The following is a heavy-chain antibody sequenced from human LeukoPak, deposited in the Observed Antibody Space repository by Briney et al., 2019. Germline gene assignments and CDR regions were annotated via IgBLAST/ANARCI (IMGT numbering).Heavy chain of an antibody. V-gene: IGHV3-64*01. CDR1: GFIFSSFA. CDR2: INSNGGST. D-gene: IGHD3-16*01. Sequence: PGGSLRLSCAASGFIFSSFAMHWVRQAPGKGLEYVSAINSNGGSTYYANSVKGRSTLSRDNSKNTLFLRMGSLRAEDMAVYYCAREGMSGFGAFGMWGQGTMVTVSS. J-gene: IGHJ3*02. CDR3: AREGMSGFGAFGM.